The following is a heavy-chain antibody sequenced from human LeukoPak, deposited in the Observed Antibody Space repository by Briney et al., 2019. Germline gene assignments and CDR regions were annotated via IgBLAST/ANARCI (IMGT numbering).Heavy chain of an antibody. Sequence: GGSLRLSCIPSGFTFNSYAMFWVRQAPGKGLEWVSLIWYDGSNKYYADSVKGRFTISRDNSKNTLFLQMNSLRAEDTAVYYCARARGWQPNYYYYYMDAWGTGTTVTVSS. J-gene: IGHJ6*03. V-gene: IGHV3-33*07. D-gene: IGHD2-15*01. CDR2: IWYDGSNK. CDR3: ARARGWQPNYYYYYMDA. CDR1: GFTFNSYA.